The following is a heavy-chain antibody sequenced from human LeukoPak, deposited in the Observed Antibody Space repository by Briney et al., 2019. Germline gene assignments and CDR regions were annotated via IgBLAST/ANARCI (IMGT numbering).Heavy chain of an antibody. D-gene: IGHD5-12*01. CDR3: AKDRRLRLGGYYYMDV. CDR2: ISSSSSYI. J-gene: IGHJ6*03. V-gene: IGHV3-21*01. CDR1: GFTFSSYS. Sequence: GGSLRLSCAASGFTFSSYSMNWVRQAPGKGPEWVSSISSSSSYIYYADSVKGRFTISRDNSKNTLYLQMNSLRAEDTAVYYCAKDRRLRLGGYYYMDVWGKGTTVTVSS.